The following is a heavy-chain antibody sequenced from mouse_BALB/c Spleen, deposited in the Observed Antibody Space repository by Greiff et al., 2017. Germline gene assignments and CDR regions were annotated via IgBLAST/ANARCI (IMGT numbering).Heavy chain of an antibody. CDR2: IDPANGNT. D-gene: IGHD5-5*01. J-gene: IGHJ2*01. CDR3: ASLPGDY. Sequence: EVQLVESGAELVKPGASVKLSCTASGFNIKDTYMHWVKQRPEQGLEWIGRIDPANGNTKYDPKFQGKATITADTSSNTAYLQLSSLTSEDTAVYYCASLPGDYWGQGTTLTVSS. CDR1: GFNIKDTY. V-gene: IGHV14-3*02.